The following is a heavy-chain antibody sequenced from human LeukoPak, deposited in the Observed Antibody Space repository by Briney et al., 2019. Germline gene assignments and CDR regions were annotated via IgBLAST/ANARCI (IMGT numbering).Heavy chain of an antibody. V-gene: IGHV4-59*01. J-gene: IGHJ4*02. CDR1: GGSISSYY. CDR2: IYYSGST. D-gene: IGHD6-13*01. Sequence: PSETLSLTCTVSGGSISSYYWSWIRQPPGKGLEWIGYIYYSGSTNYNPSLKSRVTISVDTSKNQFSLKLSSVTAADTAVYYCARVDRSGSWFFDYWGQGTLVTVSS. CDR3: ARVDRSGSWFFDY.